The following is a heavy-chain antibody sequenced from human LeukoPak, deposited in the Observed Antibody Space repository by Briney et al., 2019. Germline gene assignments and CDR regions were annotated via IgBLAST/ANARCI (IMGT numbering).Heavy chain of an antibody. V-gene: IGHV1-2*06. CDR3: ARVGTVAARAWDY. CDR1: GYTFTGYY. D-gene: IGHD6-6*01. Sequence: ASVKVSCKASGYTFTGYYMHWVRQAPGQGLEWMGRINPNSGGTNYAQEFQGRVTMTRDTSISTAYMELSRLRSDDTAVYYCARVGTVAARAWDYWGQGTLVTVSS. J-gene: IGHJ4*02. CDR2: INPNSGGT.